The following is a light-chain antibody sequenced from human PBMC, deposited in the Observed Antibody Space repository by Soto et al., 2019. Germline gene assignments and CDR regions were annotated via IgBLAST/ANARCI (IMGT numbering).Light chain of an antibody. CDR2: AAS. J-gene: IGKJ5*01. CDR3: QKYDNLSIT. CDR1: QDISGW. Sequence: DIQMTQSPSSVSASVVYRISITFLASQDISGWLAWYQQKPGKAPKLLIYAASSLQTGVPSRFSGSGSGTDFTFTISSLQPEDIGIYYCQKYDNLSITCGQGKRREIK. V-gene: IGKV1-12*01.